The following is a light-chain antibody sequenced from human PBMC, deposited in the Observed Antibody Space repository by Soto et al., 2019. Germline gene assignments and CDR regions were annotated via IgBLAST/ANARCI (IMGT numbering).Light chain of an antibody. CDR1: SSDVGSYNL. CDR2: EGN. CDR3: CSYAGSSTYV. V-gene: IGLV2-23*01. Sequence: QSALTQPASVSGSPGQSITISCTGTSSDVGSYNLVSWYQQHPGKAPKLMIYEGNKRPSGVSNRFPGSKSGNTASLTISELQAEDEADYYCCSYAGSSTYVFGTGTQLTVL. J-gene: IGLJ1*01.